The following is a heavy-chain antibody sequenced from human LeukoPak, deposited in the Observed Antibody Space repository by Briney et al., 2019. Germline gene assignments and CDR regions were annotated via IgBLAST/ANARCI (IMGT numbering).Heavy chain of an antibody. CDR3: ARGDMITFGGVIVH. J-gene: IGHJ4*02. D-gene: IGHD3-16*02. CDR1: GFTFSSYS. CDR2: ISSSSSYI. V-gene: IGHV3-21*01. Sequence: GGSLRLSCAASGFTFSSYSMNWVRQAPGKGLEWVSSISSSSSYIYCADSVKGRFTISRDNAKNSLYLQMNSLRAEDTAVYYCARGDMITFGGVIVHWGQGTLVTVSS.